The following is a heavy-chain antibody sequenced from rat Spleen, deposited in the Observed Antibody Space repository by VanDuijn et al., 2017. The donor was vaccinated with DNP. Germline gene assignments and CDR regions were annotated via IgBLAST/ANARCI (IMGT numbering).Heavy chain of an antibody. J-gene: IGHJ2*01. CDR1: GYSITSNY. V-gene: IGHV3-1*01. CDR2: ISYSGST. CDR3: ASSSFDY. Sequence: EVQLQESGPGLVKPSQSLSLTCSVTGYSITSNYWGWIRKFPGNKMEWMGYISYSGSTNYNPSFRSRISMTRDTSKNHFFLHLNSVTTEDTATYYCASSSFDYWGQGVMVTVSS.